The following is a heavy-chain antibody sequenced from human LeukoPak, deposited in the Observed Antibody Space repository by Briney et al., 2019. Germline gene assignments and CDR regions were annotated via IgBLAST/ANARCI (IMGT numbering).Heavy chain of an antibody. D-gene: IGHD2-2*03. J-gene: IGHJ6*03. V-gene: IGHV5-51*01. CDR3: ARLGYCVSTSCFFYYYYYMDV. Sequence: PGESLKISCKGSGYTFANYWIAWVRQVPGKGLEWMGIIYPGDSDTRYSPSLQGQVSISADKSNSTAYLQWSSLKASDTAMYYCARLGYCVSTSCFFYYYYYMDVWGKGTTVTVSS. CDR2: IYPGDSDT. CDR1: GYTFANYW.